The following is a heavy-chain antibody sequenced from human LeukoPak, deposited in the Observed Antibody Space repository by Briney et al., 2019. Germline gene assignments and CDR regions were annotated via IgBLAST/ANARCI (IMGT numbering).Heavy chain of an antibody. CDR1: GYTFTSYG. CDR3: ARLTGISDPFDY. J-gene: IGHJ4*02. Sequence: SVKVSCKASGYTFTSYGISWVRQAPGQGLEWMGRIIPILGIANYAQKFQGRVTITADKSTSTAYMELSSLRSEDTAVYYCARLTGISDPFDYWGQGTLVTVSS. V-gene: IGHV1-69*04. D-gene: IGHD3-10*01. CDR2: IIPILGIA.